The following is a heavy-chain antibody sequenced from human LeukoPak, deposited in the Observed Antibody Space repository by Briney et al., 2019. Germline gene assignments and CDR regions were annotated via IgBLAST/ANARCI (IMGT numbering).Heavy chain of an antibody. J-gene: IGHJ4*02. CDR1: GGSISSSSYY. Sequence: SETLSLTCTVSGGSISSSSYYWGWSRQPPGKGLEWIGEINHSGSTNYHPSLKSRVTISVDTSKNQFSLKLSSVTAADTAVYYCARGPWDDSSGYYYGTGYYFDYWGQGTLVTVSS. D-gene: IGHD3-22*01. V-gene: IGHV4-39*07. CDR2: INHSGST. CDR3: ARGPWDDSSGYYYGTGYYFDY.